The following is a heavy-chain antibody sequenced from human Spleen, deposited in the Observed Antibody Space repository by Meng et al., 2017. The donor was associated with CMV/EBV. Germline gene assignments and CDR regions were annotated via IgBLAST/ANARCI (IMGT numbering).Heavy chain of an antibody. D-gene: IGHD1-26*01. CDR1: GFTFSTYW. J-gene: IGHJ6*02. CDR2: ISTSSAYI. V-gene: IGHV3-21*01. CDR3: ASSVIGPTIPLYYYYAMVV. Sequence: GGSLRLSCAVSGFTFSTYWMTWVRQSPGKGLEWVSSISTSSAYIYYADSVKGRFTISRDNAKNTLYVQMNSLRPEDTAIYYCASSVIGPTIPLYYYYAMVVWGQGTTVTVSS.